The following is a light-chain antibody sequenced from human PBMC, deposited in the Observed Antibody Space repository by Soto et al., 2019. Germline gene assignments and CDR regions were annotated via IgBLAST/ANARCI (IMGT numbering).Light chain of an antibody. J-gene: IGKJ4*01. CDR3: LQSLQFPLT. CDR1: QTLLHSNGKSY. V-gene: IGKV2D-29*01. CDR2: EVS. Sequence: VMTQTPLSLSVTPGQSASISCRSSQTLLHSNGKSYLYWYLQKAGQAPQLLIYEVSKRFSGVPDRFSGSGAGTDFTLKISRVEAEDVGAYYCLQSLQFPLTLGGGTKVEIK.